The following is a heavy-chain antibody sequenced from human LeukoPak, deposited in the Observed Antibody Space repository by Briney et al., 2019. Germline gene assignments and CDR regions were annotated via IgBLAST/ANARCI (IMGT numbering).Heavy chain of an antibody. CDR2: IYTSGST. CDR1: GGSISSGSYY. J-gene: IGHJ4*02. Sequence: SQTLSLTCTGSGGSISSGSYYWSWIRQPAGKGLEWIGRIYTSGSTNYNPSLKSRVTISVDTSKNQFSLKLSSVTAADTAVYYCARSYDSSGPGHFDYWGQGTLVTVSS. D-gene: IGHD3-22*01. V-gene: IGHV4-61*02. CDR3: ARSYDSSGPGHFDY.